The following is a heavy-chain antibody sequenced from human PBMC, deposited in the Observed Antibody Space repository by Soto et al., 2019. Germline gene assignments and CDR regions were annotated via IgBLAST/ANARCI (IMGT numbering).Heavy chain of an antibody. D-gene: IGHD5-12*01. CDR3: ARGGGPDIAYGMDV. V-gene: IGHV4-4*02. Sequence: QVQLQESGPGLVKPSGTLSLTCDVSGGSISSINWWSWVRQPPGKGLKWIGEIYHSGRTTYNPSLKSRVTISVDKSKNQFSLKLKSVTAADTAIYYCARGGGPDIAYGMDVWGQGTTVTVSS. CDR2: IYHSGRT. J-gene: IGHJ6*02. CDR1: GGSISSINW.